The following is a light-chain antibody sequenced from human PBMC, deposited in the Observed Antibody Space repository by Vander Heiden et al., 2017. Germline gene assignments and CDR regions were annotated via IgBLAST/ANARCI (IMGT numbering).Light chain of an antibody. CDR3: CSYAGSSWV. CDR2: DVN. CDR1: SSDVGGYNY. J-gene: IGLJ3*02. Sequence: QSALTQPRSVSGSPGQSVTISCTGTSSDVGGYNYVSWYQKHPGKAPKLIIYDVNKRPSGVPDRFSGSKSGNTASLTISGLQAEDEADFYCCSYAGSSWVFGGGTELTVL. V-gene: IGLV2-11*01.